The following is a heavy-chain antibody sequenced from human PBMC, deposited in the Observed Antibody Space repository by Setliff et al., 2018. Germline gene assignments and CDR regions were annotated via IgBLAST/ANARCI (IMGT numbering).Heavy chain of an antibody. J-gene: IGHJ6*03. D-gene: IGHD3-10*01. CDR1: GGSISTNTYF. V-gene: IGHV4-39*01. Sequence: TLSLTCTVSGGSISTNTYFWGWIRQPPGKGLEWIGNTYYSGDTYYNPSLKSRVTISVDTSRNQFSLKLSSVTATDTAIYYCARHVGIRGRGYNYYYYYMDVWGKGTTVTVS. CDR3: ARHVGIRGRGYNYYYYYMDV. CDR2: TYYSGDT.